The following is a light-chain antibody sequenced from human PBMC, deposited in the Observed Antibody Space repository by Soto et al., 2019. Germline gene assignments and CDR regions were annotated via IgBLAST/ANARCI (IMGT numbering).Light chain of an antibody. CDR1: SGSIASNY. J-gene: IGLJ2*01. CDR2: EDN. Sequence: NFMLTQPHSVSESPGKTVTISCTRSSGSIASNYVQWYQQRPGSSPTTVIYEDNQRPSGVPDRFSGSIDSSSNSASLTISGLKTEDEADYYCQSYDSSNVVFGGWNKLTVL. CDR3: QSYDSSNVV. V-gene: IGLV6-57*01.